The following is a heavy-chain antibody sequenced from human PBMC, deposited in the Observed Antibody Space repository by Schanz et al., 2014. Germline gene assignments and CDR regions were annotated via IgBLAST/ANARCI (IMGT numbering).Heavy chain of an antibody. Sequence: EEQLVESGGGLVQPGRSLRLSCAASGFMFEDYDMHWVRQAPGKGLEWVSGISWNGGTKDYADSVKGRFTISRDNAKNSLYLQMNSLRAEDTAVYYCARDARGDILTGYWYYFDYWGQGTLVTVSS. V-gene: IGHV3-9*01. CDR2: ISWNGGTK. CDR3: ARDARGDILTGYWYYFDY. CDR1: GFMFEDYD. J-gene: IGHJ4*02. D-gene: IGHD3-9*01.